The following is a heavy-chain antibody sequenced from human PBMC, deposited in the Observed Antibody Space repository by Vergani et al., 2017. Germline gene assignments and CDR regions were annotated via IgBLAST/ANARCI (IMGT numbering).Heavy chain of an antibody. Sequence: QVQLVQSGAEGKKPGSSVKVSCKGSGSPFSSYAISWVRQAPGQGLEWVGRSIPILGTANNAQKFQGRVTSTADESTSTAYMELSSLRSEDTAVYYCARDLLTDYGGNSGDGYWGQGTLVTVSS. J-gene: IGHJ4*02. CDR2: SIPILGTA. V-gene: IGHV1-69*11. CDR1: GSPFSSYA. CDR3: ARDLLTDYGGNSGDGY. D-gene: IGHD4-23*01.